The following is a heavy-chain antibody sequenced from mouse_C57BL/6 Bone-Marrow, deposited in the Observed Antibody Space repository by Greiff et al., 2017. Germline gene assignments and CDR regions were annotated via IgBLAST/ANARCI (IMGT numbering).Heavy chain of an antibody. CDR3: AREGNWDVGGY. V-gene: IGHV1-69*01. CDR1: GYTFTSYW. D-gene: IGHD4-1*01. CDR2: IDPSDSYT. J-gene: IGHJ2*01. Sequence: QVQLQQPGAELVMPGASVKLSCKASGYTFTSYWMHWVKQRPGQGLEWIGEIDPSDSYTNYNQKFKGKSTLTVDKSSSTAYMQLSSRTSEDSAVYYCAREGNWDVGGYWGQGTTLTVSS.